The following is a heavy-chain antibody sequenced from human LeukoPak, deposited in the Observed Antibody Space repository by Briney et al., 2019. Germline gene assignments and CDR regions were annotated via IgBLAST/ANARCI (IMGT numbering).Heavy chain of an antibody. V-gene: IGHV3-48*01. CDR2: ISNSGTSI. D-gene: IGHD3-10*02. CDR1: GFTFSEYS. J-gene: IGHJ6*04. Sequence: GGSLRLSCAASGFTFSEYSMNWVRQAPGKGLEWVSYISNSGTSIYYADSVKGRFTISRDNAKNSLYLQMNSLRAEDTAVYYCAELGITMIGGVWGKGTTVTISS. CDR3: AELGITMIGGV.